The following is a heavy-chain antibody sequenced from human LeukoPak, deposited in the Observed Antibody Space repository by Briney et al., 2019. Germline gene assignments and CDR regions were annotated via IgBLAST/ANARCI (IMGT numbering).Heavy chain of an antibody. CDR2: ISGSGGST. D-gene: IGHD2-2*01. J-gene: IGHJ5*02. CDR3: AKDPLILVVVPAARDWFDP. CDR1: GFTFSSYA. Sequence: GGSLRLSCAASGFTFSSYAMSWVRQAPGKGLEWVSAISGSGGSTYYADSVKGRFTISRDNSKNTLYLQMNSLRAEDTAVYYCAKDPLILVVVPAARDWFDPWGRGTLVTVSS. V-gene: IGHV3-23*01.